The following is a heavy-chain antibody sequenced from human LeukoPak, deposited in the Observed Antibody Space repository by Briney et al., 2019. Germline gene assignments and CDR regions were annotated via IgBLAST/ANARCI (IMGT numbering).Heavy chain of an antibody. CDR1: GYTFTSYG. V-gene: IGHV1-18*01. CDR2: ISAYNGNT. CDR3: ARGVAWEPQRNWFDP. J-gene: IGHJ5*02. Sequence: ASVKVSCKASGYTFTSYGISWVRQAPGQGLEWMGWISAYNGNTNYAQKLQGRVTMTTDTSTSTAYMELRSLRSDDTAVYYCARGVAWEPQRNWFDPWGQGTLVTVSS. D-gene: IGHD1-26*01.